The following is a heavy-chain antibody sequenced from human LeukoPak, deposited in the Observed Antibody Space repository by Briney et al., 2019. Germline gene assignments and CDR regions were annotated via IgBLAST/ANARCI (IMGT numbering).Heavy chain of an antibody. CDR2: ISSSSSYI. D-gene: IGHD2-2*01. V-gene: IGHV3-21*04. Sequence: GGSLRLSCAASGFTFSSYSMNWVRQAPGKGLEWVSSISSSSSYIYYADSVKGRFTISRDNAKNSLYLQMNSLRADDTAVYYCARVVREYQLLPFDYWGQGTLVTVSS. CDR1: GFTFSSYS. J-gene: IGHJ4*02. CDR3: ARVVREYQLLPFDY.